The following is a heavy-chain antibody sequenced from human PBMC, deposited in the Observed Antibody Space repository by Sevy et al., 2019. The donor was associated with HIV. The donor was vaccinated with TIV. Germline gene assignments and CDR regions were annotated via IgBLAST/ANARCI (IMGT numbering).Heavy chain of an antibody. CDR3: ARRYGYRLDY. J-gene: IGHJ4*02. CDR1: GGSISSYY. CDR2: IYYSGST. V-gene: IGHV4-59*08. D-gene: IGHD5-12*01. Sequence: SETLSLTCTVSGGSISSYYWSWIRQPPGKGLEWIGYIYYSGSTNYNPSLKSRVTISVDTSKNQFSLKLSSVTAADTAVYYCARRYGYRLDYWGQGTLVTVSS.